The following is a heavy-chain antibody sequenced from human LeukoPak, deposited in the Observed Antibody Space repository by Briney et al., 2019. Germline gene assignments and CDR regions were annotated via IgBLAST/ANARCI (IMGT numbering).Heavy chain of an antibody. CDR3: ARYSGGWPFYFDY. J-gene: IGHJ4*02. Sequence: PSDTLSLTCTVSGGSISIYYWSWIRQPPGKGLEWIGYISENGSTNYNPSLKSRVTISLDTPKNQFSLQLRSVTAADTAVYFCARYSGGWPFYFDYWGQGTLVTVSS. V-gene: IGHV4-59*08. CDR1: GGSISIYY. CDR2: ISENGST. D-gene: IGHD6-19*01.